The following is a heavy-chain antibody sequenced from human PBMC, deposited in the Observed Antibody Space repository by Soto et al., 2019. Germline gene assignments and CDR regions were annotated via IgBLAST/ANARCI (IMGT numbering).Heavy chain of an antibody. V-gene: IGHV3-30-3*01. Sequence: QVQLVESGGGVVQPGRSLRLSCAASGFTFSNYAIHWVRQAPGKGLEWVAVLSYDGNNIHYADSVKGRFTVSRDNSTNTLFLQMNRLRAEDTALYYCARGPIGDAAMVTNYFDYWGQGTLVTVSS. D-gene: IGHD5-18*01. J-gene: IGHJ4*02. CDR2: LSYDGNNI. CDR3: ARGPIGDAAMVTNYFDY. CDR1: GFTFSNYA.